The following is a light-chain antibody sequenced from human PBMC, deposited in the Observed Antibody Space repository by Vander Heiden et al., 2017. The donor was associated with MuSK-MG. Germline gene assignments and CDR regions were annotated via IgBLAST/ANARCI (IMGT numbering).Light chain of an antibody. V-gene: IGKV3-20*01. CDR2: GVS. J-gene: IGKJ4*01. CDR1: QTLDRSF. Sequence: EIVLTQSPATLSLSPGERATLSCRASQTLDRSFLAWYQQKPGQAPRLLIHGVSTRATGIPDRFNGSGSGTDFTLSISRLEPEDFAVYYCQQDHSNPRTFGGGTKVESK. CDR3: QQDHSNPRT.